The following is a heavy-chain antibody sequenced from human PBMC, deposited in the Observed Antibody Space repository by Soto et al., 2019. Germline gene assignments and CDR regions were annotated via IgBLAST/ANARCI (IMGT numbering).Heavy chain of an antibody. CDR1: GFTFSSYS. CDR2: ISSSSSYI. V-gene: IGHV3-21*01. J-gene: IGHJ4*02. Sequence: GGSLRLSCAASGFTFSSYSMNWVRQAPGKGLEWVSSISSSSSYIYYADSVKGRFTISRDNAKNSLYLQMNSLRAEDTAVYYCARDREPYGDGDYATRYWGQGTLVTVSS. CDR3: ARDREPYGDGDYATRY. D-gene: IGHD4-17*01.